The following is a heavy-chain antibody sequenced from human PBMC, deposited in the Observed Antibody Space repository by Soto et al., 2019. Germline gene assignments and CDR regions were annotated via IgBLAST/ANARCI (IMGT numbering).Heavy chain of an antibody. V-gene: IGHV1-18*04. Sequence: AASVKVSWKTSGYTFTNYGITWVRKAPGQGLKWMGWISAYNGDTNYAQKFQGRVIMTTDTSTTTAYMELRSLRSDDTAVYYCARDLNYYDSSGYYYEFQHWGQGTLVTVSS. CDR1: GYTFTNYG. CDR2: ISAYNGDT. CDR3: ARDLNYYDSSGYYYEFQH. D-gene: IGHD3-22*01. J-gene: IGHJ1*01.